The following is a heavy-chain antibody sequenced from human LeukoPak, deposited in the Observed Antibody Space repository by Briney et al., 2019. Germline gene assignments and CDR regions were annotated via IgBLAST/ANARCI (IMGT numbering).Heavy chain of an antibody. D-gene: IGHD6-6*01. Sequence: GGSLRLSCAASGFTFSSYWMNWVRQAPGKGLVWVSRIASDGSSTTYADSVKGRFSISRDNSKNTLYLQMNSLRAEDTAVYYCAKGAARSLYYGMDVWGQGTTVTVSS. CDR2: IASDGSST. CDR3: AKGAARSLYYGMDV. J-gene: IGHJ6*02. CDR1: GFTFSSYW. V-gene: IGHV3-74*01.